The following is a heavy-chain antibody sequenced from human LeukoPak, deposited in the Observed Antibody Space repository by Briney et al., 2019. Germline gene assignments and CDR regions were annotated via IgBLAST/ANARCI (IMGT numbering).Heavy chain of an antibody. D-gene: IGHD6-19*01. CDR2: ISYDGSNK. J-gene: IGHJ4*02. CDR1: GFTFSSYG. CDR3: AQGSIAVAGSTRGNYFDY. V-gene: IGHV3-30*18. Sequence: GGSLRLSCAASGFTFSSYGMHWVRQAPGKGLEWVAVISYDGSNKYYADSVKGRFTISRDNSKNTLYLQMNSLRAEDTAVYYCAQGSIAVAGSTRGNYFDYWGQGTLVTVSS.